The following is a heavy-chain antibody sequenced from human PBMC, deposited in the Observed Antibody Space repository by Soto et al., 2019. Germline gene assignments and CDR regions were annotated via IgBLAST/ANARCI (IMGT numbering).Heavy chain of an antibody. Sequence: QVQLVESGGGVVQPGRSLRLSCAASGFSFSSYGMHWVRQAPGKGLEWVAVISYDGSNKYYADSVKGRFTISRDNSKNTLYLQMNSLRAEDTAVYYCAKDQGKYYYDSSGAHYYYGMDVW. CDR1: GFSFSSYG. J-gene: IGHJ6*01. CDR3: AKDQGKYYYDSSGAHYYYGMDV. D-gene: IGHD3-22*01. V-gene: IGHV3-30*18. CDR2: ISYDGSNK.